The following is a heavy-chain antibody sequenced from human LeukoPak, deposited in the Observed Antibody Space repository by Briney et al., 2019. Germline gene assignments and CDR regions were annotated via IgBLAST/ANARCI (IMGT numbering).Heavy chain of an antibody. J-gene: IGHJ4*02. CDR1: GYTFTSYG. CDR3: ARDHSSGWYGGY. Sequence: GASVKVSCKASGYTFTSYGITWMRQAPGQGLEWMGWISVYDGNTNYAQKLQGRVTMTTATPTSTAYMELRSLGSDDTAVYYCARDHSSGWYGGYWGQGTLVTVSS. CDR2: ISVYDGNT. D-gene: IGHD6-19*01. V-gene: IGHV1-18*01.